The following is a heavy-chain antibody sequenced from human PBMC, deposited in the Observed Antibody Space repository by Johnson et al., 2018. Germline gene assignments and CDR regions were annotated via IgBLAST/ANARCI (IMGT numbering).Heavy chain of an antibody. Sequence: QVQLVQSGGGVVQPGRSLRLSCAASGFTFSSYGMHWVRQAPGKGLEWVAVIWYDGSNKNYADSVKGRFTISRDNSKNTLYLQMNSLRVEDTAVYYCAKQRWLQSYGMDVWGQGTTVTVS. J-gene: IGHJ6*02. V-gene: IGHV3-33*06. D-gene: IGHD5-24*01. CDR2: IWYDGSNK. CDR1: GFTFSSYG. CDR3: AKQRWLQSYGMDV.